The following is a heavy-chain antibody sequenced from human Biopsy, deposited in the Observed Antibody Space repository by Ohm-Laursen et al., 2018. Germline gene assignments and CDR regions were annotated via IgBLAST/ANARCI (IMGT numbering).Heavy chain of an antibody. CDR3: ARDRAGSYHDY. CDR2: IWYDGSNK. CDR1: GFTFSSYG. D-gene: IGHD3-10*01. V-gene: IGHV3-33*01. J-gene: IGHJ4*02. Sequence: RSLRLSCSASGFTFSSYGMHWVRQAPGKGLEWVAVIWYDGSNKYYADSVKGRFTISRDNSKNTLFLQMNNLRAEDTAVYYCARDRAGSYHDYWGQGTLVTVSS.